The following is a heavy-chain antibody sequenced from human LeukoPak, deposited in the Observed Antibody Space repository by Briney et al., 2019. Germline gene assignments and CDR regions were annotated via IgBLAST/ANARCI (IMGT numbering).Heavy chain of an antibody. J-gene: IGHJ5*02. CDR3: ARDLGNWLDP. Sequence: SETLSLTCAVYGGSFSGYYWSWIRQPPGKGLEWIGEINHSGSTNYNPSLKSRVTISVDTSKNQFSLKLSSVTAADTAVYYCARDLGNWLDPWGQGTLVTVSS. CDR1: GGSFSGYY. V-gene: IGHV4-34*01. CDR2: INHSGST.